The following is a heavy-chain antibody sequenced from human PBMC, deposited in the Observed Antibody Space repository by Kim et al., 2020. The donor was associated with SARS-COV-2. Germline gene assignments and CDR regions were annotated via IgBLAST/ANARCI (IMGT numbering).Heavy chain of an antibody. Sequence: TPSLKSRVTISVDTSKNQFSLKLSSVTAADTAVYYCARVTGHYYDSSGVGWGQGTLVTVSS. V-gene: IGHV4-34*01. J-gene: IGHJ4*02. CDR3: ARVTGHYYDSSGVG. D-gene: IGHD3-22*01.